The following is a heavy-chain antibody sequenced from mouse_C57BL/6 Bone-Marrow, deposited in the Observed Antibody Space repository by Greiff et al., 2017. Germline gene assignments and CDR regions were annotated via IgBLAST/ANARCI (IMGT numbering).Heavy chain of an antibody. CDR3: EIDPQDYGMDY. V-gene: IGHV5-16*01. CDR2: INYDGSST. Sequence: EVKLVESEGGLVQPGSSMKLSCTASGFTFSDYYMAWVRQVPEKGLEWVANINYDGSSTYYLDSLKSRFIISRDNAKNILYLQMCRLKSEDKATDCCEIDPQDYGMDYWGKGTSVTVSS. CDR1: GFTFSDYY. J-gene: IGHJ4*01.